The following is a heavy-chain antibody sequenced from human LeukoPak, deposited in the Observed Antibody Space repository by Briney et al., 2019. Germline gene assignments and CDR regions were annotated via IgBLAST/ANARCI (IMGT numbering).Heavy chain of an antibody. CDR3: AKGQGGYENHNWFDP. V-gene: IGHV3-23*01. CDR1: GFTFSSYA. D-gene: IGHD5-12*01. CDR2: ISGSGGST. J-gene: IGHJ5*02. Sequence: GGSLRLSCAASGFTFSSYAMSWVRQAPGKGLEWVSAISGSGGSTYYADSVKGRLTISRDNSKNTLYLQMNSLRAEDTAVYYCAKGQGGYENHNWFDPWGQGTLVTVSS.